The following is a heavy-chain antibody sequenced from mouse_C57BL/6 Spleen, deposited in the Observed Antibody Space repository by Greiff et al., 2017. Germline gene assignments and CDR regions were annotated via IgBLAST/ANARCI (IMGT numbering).Heavy chain of an antibody. CDR2: IWGGGST. Sequence: VQLVESGPGLVQPSQSLSITCPVSGFSLTSYGVHWVRQSPGKGLEWLGVIWGGGSTDYNAAFISRLSISKDNSKSQVFFKMNSLQADDTAIYYCARDYYGSSYVLDYWGQGTTLTVSS. D-gene: IGHD1-1*01. J-gene: IGHJ2*01. V-gene: IGHV2-2*01. CDR3: ARDYYGSSYVLDY. CDR1: GFSLTSYG.